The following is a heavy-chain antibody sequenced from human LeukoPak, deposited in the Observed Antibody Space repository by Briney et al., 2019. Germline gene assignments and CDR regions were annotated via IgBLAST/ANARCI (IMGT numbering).Heavy chain of an antibody. CDR2: ISSSSSYI. CDR1: GFTFSSYS. D-gene: IGHD4-23*01. CDR3: ARDREDYGGNSGYIFRGWFDP. J-gene: IGHJ5*02. Sequence: PGGSLRLSCAAPGFTFSSYSINWVRPAPGKGLEGVSSISSSSSYIYYADSVKGRFTISRDNAKNSLYLQMNSLRAEDTAVYYCARDREDYGGNSGYIFRGWFDPWGQGTLVTVSS. V-gene: IGHV3-21*01.